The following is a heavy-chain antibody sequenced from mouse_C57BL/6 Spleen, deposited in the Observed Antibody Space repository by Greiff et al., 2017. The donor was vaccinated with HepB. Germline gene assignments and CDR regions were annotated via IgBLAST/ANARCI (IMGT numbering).Heavy chain of an antibody. D-gene: IGHD1-1*01. V-gene: IGHV1-15*01. Sequence: VQLQQSGAELVRPGASVTLSCKASGYTFTDYEMHWVKQTPVHGLEWIGAIDPETGGTAYNQKFKGKAILTADKSSSTAYTELRSLTSEDSAVYYCTRGIYYGSLYYFDYWGQGTTLTVSS. CDR3: TRGIYYGSLYYFDY. CDR2: IDPETGGT. CDR1: GYTFTDYE. J-gene: IGHJ2*01.